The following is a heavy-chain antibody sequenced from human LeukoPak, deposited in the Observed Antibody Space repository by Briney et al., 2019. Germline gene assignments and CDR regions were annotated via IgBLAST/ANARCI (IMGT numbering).Heavy chain of an antibody. J-gene: IGHJ6*02. V-gene: IGHV3-74*01. D-gene: IGHD5-18*01. Sequence: GGSLRLSCAASGFTFTTYWMHWVRQAPGKGLVWVSHINSDGSITSYADSVKGRFTISRDNAKNTLYLQMNSLRAEDTAVYYCARDAVGTANAVWGQGTTVTVSS. CDR2: INSDGSIT. CDR3: ARDAVGTANAV. CDR1: GFTFTTYW.